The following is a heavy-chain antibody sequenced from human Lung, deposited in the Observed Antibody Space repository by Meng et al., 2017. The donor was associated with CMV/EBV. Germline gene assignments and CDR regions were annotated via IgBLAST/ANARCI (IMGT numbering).Heavy chain of an antibody. V-gene: IGHV3-74*01. Sequence: GGSLRLXXAASGFTFNNYWMHWVRQAPGKGLVWVSRINGDGSSTTYADSVKGRFTISRDNSKNTLYLQMNSLRAEDTAVYYCARVCTKTNCYKSDFDYWGQGTXVTVSS. CDR2: INGDGSST. CDR1: GFTFNNYW. J-gene: IGHJ4*02. D-gene: IGHD2-2*02. CDR3: ARVCTKTNCYKSDFDY.